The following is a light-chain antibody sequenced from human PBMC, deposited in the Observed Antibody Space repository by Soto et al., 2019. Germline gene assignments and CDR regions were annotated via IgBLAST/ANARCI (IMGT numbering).Light chain of an antibody. CDR1: SSDVGGFNY. CDR3: SSYTGISTYV. CDR2: DVS. V-gene: IGLV2-14*01. J-gene: IGLJ1*01. Sequence: QSVLTQPASVSGSPGQSITISCTGTSSDVGGFNYVSWYQQHPGKAPKLMIYDVSNRPSGVSNRFSGSKSGNTASLTISGLQAEDEADYYCSSYTGISTYVFXTGTKVTVL.